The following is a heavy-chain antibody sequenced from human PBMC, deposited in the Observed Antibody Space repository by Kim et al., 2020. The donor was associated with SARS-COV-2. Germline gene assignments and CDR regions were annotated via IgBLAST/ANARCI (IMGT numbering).Heavy chain of an antibody. V-gene: IGHV5-51*01. J-gene: IGHJ4*02. Sequence: SSSPSFQVQVTIAADKSISTAYLQWSSLKASDTAMYYCARVATIWLGVDYWGQGTLVTVSS. CDR3: ARVATIWLGVDY. D-gene: IGHD5-12*01.